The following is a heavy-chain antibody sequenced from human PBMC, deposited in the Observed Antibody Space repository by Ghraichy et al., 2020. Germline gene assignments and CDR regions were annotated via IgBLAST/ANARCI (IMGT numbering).Heavy chain of an antibody. D-gene: IGHD6-19*01. Sequence: SETLSLTCAVYGGSFSGYYWSWIRQPPGKGLEWIGEINHSGSTNYNPSLKSRVTISVDTSKNQFSLKLSSVTAADTAVYYCARGARVWYSSGWYIDYWGQGTLVTVSS. J-gene: IGHJ4*02. CDR1: GGSFSGYY. CDR3: ARGARVWYSSGWYIDY. CDR2: INHSGST. V-gene: IGHV4-34*01.